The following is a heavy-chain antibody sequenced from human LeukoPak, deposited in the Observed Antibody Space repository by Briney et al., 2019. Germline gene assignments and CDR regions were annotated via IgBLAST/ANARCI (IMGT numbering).Heavy chain of an antibody. V-gene: IGHV3-30*04. CDR3: ARRVPPYYYGMDV. Sequence: SCKASGYAFTGYYMHWVRQAPGKGLEWLAVISYDGSNKYYADSVKGRFTISRDNSKNTLYLQMNSLRAEDTAVYYCARRVPPYYYGMDVWGQGTTVAVSS. CDR2: ISYDGSNK. J-gene: IGHJ6*02. D-gene: IGHD3-3*01. CDR1: GYAFTGYY.